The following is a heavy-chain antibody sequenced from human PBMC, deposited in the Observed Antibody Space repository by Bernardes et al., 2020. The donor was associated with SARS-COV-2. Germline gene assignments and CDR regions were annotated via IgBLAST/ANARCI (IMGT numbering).Heavy chain of an antibody. CDR3: AKDRSTMIVLVIDY. D-gene: IGHD3-22*01. J-gene: IGHJ4*02. CDR1: GFTFNNYA. CDR2: ISDSGGST. V-gene: IGHV3-23*01. Sequence: GSLRLSCAASGFTFNNYAMNWVRQAPGKVLEWVSIISDSGGSTNYADSVKGRFTISRDNSKNMLFLQMNSLRAEDTAVYYCAKDRSTMIVLVIDYWGQGALVTVSS.